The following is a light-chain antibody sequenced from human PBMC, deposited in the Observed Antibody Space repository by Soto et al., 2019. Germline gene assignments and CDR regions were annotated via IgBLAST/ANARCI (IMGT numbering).Light chain of an antibody. V-gene: IGLV1-44*01. Sequence: QSVLTQPPSASGTPGQRVTISCSGSSSNIGTYTVNWYQQFPGTAPKLLIYNNDQRRSGVPDRLSGFKYGTAASLAISGLQSEDEAEYYCAAWDDSLSGLYVFGTATKLTVL. J-gene: IGLJ1*01. CDR3: AAWDDSLSGLYV. CDR2: NND. CDR1: SSNIGTYT.